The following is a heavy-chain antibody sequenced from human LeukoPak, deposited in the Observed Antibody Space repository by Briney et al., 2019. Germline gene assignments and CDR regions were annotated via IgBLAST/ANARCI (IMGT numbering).Heavy chain of an antibody. Sequence: GGSLRLSCAASGFTFSSYSMNWVRQAPGEGREWGSYISSSSSTILYAESVKGRFTISRDNAKNSLYLQINSLRAEDTAVYYCARAYLSWGSKEGGYFDYWGQGTLVTVSS. CDR1: GFTFSSYS. D-gene: IGHD7-27*01. CDR2: ISSSSSTI. CDR3: ARAYLSWGSKEGGYFDY. V-gene: IGHV3-48*01. J-gene: IGHJ4*02.